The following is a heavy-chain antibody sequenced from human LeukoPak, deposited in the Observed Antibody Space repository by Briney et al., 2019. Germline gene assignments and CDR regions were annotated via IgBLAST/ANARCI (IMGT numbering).Heavy chain of an antibody. V-gene: IGHV3-7*01. CDR2: IKQDGSEK. CDR1: GFTFSSYW. J-gene: IGHJ4*02. D-gene: IGHD1-26*01. CDR3: ARVGSSGSYNEDY. Sequence: HPGGSLRLSCAASGFTFSSYWMSWVRQAPGKGLEWVANIKQDGSEKYYVDSVKGRFTISRDNAKNSLYLQMGSLRGEDTAVYYCARVGSSGSYNEDYWGQGTLVTVSS.